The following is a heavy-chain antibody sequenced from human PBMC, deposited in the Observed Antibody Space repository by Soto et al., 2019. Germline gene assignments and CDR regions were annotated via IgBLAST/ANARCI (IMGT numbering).Heavy chain of an antibody. J-gene: IGHJ5*02. V-gene: IGHV3-48*01. CDR2: ISSSSSTI. Sequence: PGGSLRLSCAASGFTFSSYSMNWVRQAPGKGLEWVSYISSSSSTIYYADSVKCRFTISRDNAKNSLYLQMNSLRAEDTAVYYCARDYAAGWFDPWGQGTLVTVSS. D-gene: IGHD3-16*01. CDR1: GFTFSSYS. CDR3: ARDYAAGWFDP.